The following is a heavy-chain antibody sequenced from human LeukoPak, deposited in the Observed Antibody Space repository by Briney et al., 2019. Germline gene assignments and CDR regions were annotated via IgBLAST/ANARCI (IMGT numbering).Heavy chain of an antibody. CDR1: GYTFTGYY. CDR3: ARGLDRVAGDN. Sequence: ASVKVSCKASGYTFTGYYMHWVRQAPGQGLEWMGWINPNSGGTNYAQKFRGRVTMTRDTSINTAYLELNRLTSDDTAVYYCARGLDRVAGDNWGQGTLVTVSS. CDR2: INPNSGGT. J-gene: IGHJ4*02. V-gene: IGHV1-2*02. D-gene: IGHD6-19*01.